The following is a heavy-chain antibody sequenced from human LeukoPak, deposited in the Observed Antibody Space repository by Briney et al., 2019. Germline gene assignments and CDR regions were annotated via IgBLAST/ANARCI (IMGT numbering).Heavy chain of an antibody. V-gene: IGHV3-48*03. CDR3: ARDYGGVMFDS. D-gene: IGHD4-23*01. CDR2: ISGSGSTK. Sequence: PGRSLRLSCAASGFTFSRFEMNWVRQGPGKGLEWVSYISGSGSTKYYAETAKGRFTISRDNGKNSLYLQMNSLRAEDTAVYYCARDYGGVMFDSWGQGTLVTVSS. J-gene: IGHJ4*02. CDR1: GFTFSRFE.